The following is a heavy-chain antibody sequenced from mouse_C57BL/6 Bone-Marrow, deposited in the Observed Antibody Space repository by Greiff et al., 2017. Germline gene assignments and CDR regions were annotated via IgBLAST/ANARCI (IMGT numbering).Heavy chain of an antibody. Sequence: EVQLQQSGAELVKPGASVKLSCTASGFNIKDYYMPWVKQRPDQGLEWIGRIDPEDGETKYAPKFQGKVTITADTSSNTAYLQLSSLTSEDTAVYYCARDWFYAMDYWGQRTSVNVSS. CDR1: GFNIKDYY. V-gene: IGHV14-2*01. J-gene: IGHJ4*01. CDR3: ARDWFYAMDY. CDR2: IDPEDGET. D-gene: IGHD2-2*01.